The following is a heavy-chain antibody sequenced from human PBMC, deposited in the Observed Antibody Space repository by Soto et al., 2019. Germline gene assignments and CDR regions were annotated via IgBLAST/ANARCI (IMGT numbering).Heavy chain of an antibody. D-gene: IGHD2-2*01. Sequence: KTSDTLSLTCTVSGGSISSGVYYWSWIRQHPGKGLEWIGYIYYSGSTYYNPSLKSRVTISVDTSKNQFSLKLSSVTAADTAVYYCARMGVVPAAMLRPDYNWFDPWGQGTLVTVSS. CDR3: ARMGVVPAAMLRPDYNWFDP. CDR2: IYYSGST. CDR1: GGSISSGVYY. J-gene: IGHJ5*02. V-gene: IGHV4-31*03.